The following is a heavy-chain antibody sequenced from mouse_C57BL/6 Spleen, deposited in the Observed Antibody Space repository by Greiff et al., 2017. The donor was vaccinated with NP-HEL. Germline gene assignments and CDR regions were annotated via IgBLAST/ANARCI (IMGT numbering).Heavy chain of an antibody. V-gene: IGHV1-54*01. CDR2: INPGSGGT. D-gene: IGHD2-4*01. Sequence: VQLQESGAELVRPGTSVKVSCKASGYAFTNYLIEWVKQRPGQGLEWIGVINPGSGGTNYNEKFKGKATLTADKSSSTAYMQLSSLTSEDSAVYFCARGGLRREFAYWGQGTLVTVSA. J-gene: IGHJ3*01. CDR3: ARGGLRREFAY. CDR1: GYAFTNYL.